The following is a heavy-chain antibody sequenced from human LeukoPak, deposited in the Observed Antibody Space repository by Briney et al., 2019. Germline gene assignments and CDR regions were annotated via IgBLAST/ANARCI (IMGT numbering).Heavy chain of an antibody. CDR2: ISAYNGNT. CDR3: ARVQFPYCSGGSCYLDY. Sequence: GASVKVSCKASGYTFTSYGISWVRQAPGQGLEWMGWISAYNGNTNYAQKLQGRVTMTTDTSTSTAYMELRSLRSDDTAVYYCARVQFPYCSGGSCYLDYWGQGTLVTASS. J-gene: IGHJ4*02. D-gene: IGHD2-15*01. V-gene: IGHV1-18*01. CDR1: GYTFTSYG.